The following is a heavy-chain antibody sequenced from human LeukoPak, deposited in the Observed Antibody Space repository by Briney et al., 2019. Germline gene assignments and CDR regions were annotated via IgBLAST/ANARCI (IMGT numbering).Heavy chain of an antibody. CDR3: ARDGYYYDSSGYSLLDAFDI. Sequence: GGSLRLSCAASGFTFSSYAMPWVRQAPGKGLEWVAVISYDGINKYYADSVKGRFTISRDNSKNTLYLQMNSLRAEDTAVYYCARDGYYYDSSGYSLLDAFDIWGQGTMVTVSS. D-gene: IGHD3-22*01. CDR2: ISYDGINK. J-gene: IGHJ3*02. V-gene: IGHV3-30-3*01. CDR1: GFTFSSYA.